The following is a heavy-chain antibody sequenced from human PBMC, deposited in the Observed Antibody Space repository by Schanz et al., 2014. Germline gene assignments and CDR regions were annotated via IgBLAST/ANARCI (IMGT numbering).Heavy chain of an antibody. J-gene: IGHJ3*02. CDR1: GFTFSSYA. V-gene: IGHV3-23*01. CDR3: AKGRFGELSAFDI. Sequence: DVQLLESGGGVVQPGRSLRLSCAASGFTFSSYAMSWVRQAPGKGLEWVSAISGGGGTTYYADSVKGRFTISRDNSKNTLYLQMNSLRAEDTAVYYCAKGRFGELSAFDIWGQGTMVTVSS. D-gene: IGHD3-10*01. CDR2: ISGGGGTT.